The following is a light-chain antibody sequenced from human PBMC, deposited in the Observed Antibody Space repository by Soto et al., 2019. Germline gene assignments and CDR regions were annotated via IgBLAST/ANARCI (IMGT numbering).Light chain of an antibody. V-gene: IGKV3-15*01. J-gene: IGKJ2*01. Sequence: TQSPATLSVSPGERATLSCRASQSVSSNLAWYQQKPGQAPRLLIYGASTRATGIPARFSGSGSGTEFTLTISSLQSEDFAVYYWQQYNNWPYTFGQGTKLEIK. CDR2: GAS. CDR3: QQYNNWPYT. CDR1: QSVSSN.